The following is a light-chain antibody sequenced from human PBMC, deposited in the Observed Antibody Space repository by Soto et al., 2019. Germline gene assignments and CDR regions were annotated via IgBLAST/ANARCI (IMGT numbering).Light chain of an antibody. J-gene: IGLJ2*01. V-gene: IGLV3-21*02. Sequence: SYELTQPPSVSVAPGQTARIIGGGKNIGGKSVHWYQQKPGQAPVLVVYDDSDRPSGIPERFSGSNSGNTATLTITRVEAGDEADYYCQVWESDSDLVTFGGGTKVTVL. CDR1: NIGGKS. CDR2: DDS. CDR3: QVWESDSDLVT.